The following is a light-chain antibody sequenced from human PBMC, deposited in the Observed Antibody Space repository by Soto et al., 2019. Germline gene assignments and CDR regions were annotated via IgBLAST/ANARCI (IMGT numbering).Light chain of an antibody. CDR3: QQRSNWPIT. J-gene: IGKJ5*01. V-gene: IGKV3-11*01. CDR1: QSVSIY. Sequence: ELVLTQSPATVSVSPCERATLSCSTSQSVSIYLAWYQQKPGQAPRLLIYDASNRATGIPARFSGSGSGTDFTLTISSLEPEDFAVYYCQQRSNWPITFGQGTRLEIK. CDR2: DAS.